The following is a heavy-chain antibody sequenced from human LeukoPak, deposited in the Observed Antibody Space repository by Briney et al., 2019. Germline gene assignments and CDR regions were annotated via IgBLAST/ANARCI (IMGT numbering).Heavy chain of an antibody. CDR1: GFTFSDYY. J-gene: IGHJ4*02. D-gene: IGHD2-15*01. CDR2: ISSSGSTI. Sequence: PGGSLRPSCAASGFTFSDYYMSWIRQAPGKGLEWVSYISSSGSTIYYADSVKGRFTISRDNAKNSLYLQMNSLRAEDTAVYYCAREGYCSGGSCRGGYYFDYWGQGTLVTVSS. V-gene: IGHV3-11*04. CDR3: AREGYCSGGSCRGGYYFDY.